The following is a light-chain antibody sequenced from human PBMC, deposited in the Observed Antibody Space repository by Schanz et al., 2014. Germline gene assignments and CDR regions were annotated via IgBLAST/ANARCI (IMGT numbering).Light chain of an antibody. J-gene: IGLJ3*02. Sequence: QSALTQPRSVSGSPGQSVTISCTGTSNDIGDYNYVSWYQQHPGKAPKVMIYDVSNRPSGVSNRFSGSKSGNTASLTISGLQAEDEADYYCSSYTSSSPWVFGGGTKVTVL. V-gene: IGLV2-14*01. CDR3: SSYTSSSPWV. CDR1: SNDIGDYNY. CDR2: DVS.